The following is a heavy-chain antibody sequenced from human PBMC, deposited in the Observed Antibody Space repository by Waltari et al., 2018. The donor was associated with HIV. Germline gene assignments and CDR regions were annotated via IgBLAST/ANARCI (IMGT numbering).Heavy chain of an antibody. CDR3: ARGYCSSRACYTGSWFDP. Sequence: QLQLQESGPGLVQPSETVSLICTVSGGSLSRNSYYWAWFRQPPGKGLEWIGRVYYSGSTYYNPSLKSRVTISVDTPKNHFSLKLTSMTATDSAVYYCARGYCSSRACYTGSWFDPWGQGTLVTVSS. V-gene: IGHV4-39*02. CDR1: GGSLSRNSYY. CDR2: VYYSGST. J-gene: IGHJ5*02. D-gene: IGHD2-8*01.